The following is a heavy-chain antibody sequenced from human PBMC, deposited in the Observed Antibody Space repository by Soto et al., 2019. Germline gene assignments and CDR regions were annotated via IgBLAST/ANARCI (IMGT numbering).Heavy chain of an antibody. Sequence: SETLSLTSAVSGFTISSGGYSWTWIRQPPGKGLEWIGYIYHSGSTYYNPSLKSRATISVDRSKNQFSLKLSSVTAADTAVYYCASYCISTSCYGDYFDYWGQGTLVTVSS. V-gene: IGHV4-30-2*01. CDR2: IYHSGST. CDR3: ASYCISTSCYGDYFDY. J-gene: IGHJ4*02. CDR1: GFTISSGGYS. D-gene: IGHD2-2*01.